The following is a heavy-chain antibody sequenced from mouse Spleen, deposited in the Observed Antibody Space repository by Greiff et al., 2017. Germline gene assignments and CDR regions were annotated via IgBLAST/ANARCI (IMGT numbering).Heavy chain of an antibody. D-gene: IGHD2-5*01. V-gene: IGHV1-15*01. CDR2: IDPETGGT. CDR3: TRRGSKAIFAY. Sequence: QVQLKQSGAELVRPGASVTLSCKASGYTFTDYEMHWVKQTPVHGLEWIGAIDPETGGTAYNQKFKGKAILTADKSSSTAYMELRSLTSEDSAVYYCTRRGSKAIFAYWGQGTLVTVSA. CDR1: GYTFTDYE. J-gene: IGHJ3*01.